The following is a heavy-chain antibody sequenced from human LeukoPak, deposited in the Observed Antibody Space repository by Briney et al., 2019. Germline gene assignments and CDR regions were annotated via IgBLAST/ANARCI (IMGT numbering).Heavy chain of an antibody. Sequence: ASVKVSCKASGYTFTNYGISWVRQAPGQGLEWMGWISAYNDNTNYAQKLQGRVTMTTDTSTSTAYMELRSLRSDDTAVYYCARGGVAGRLPQRKPEDYWGQGTLVTVSS. D-gene: IGHD6-19*01. V-gene: IGHV1-18*01. CDR3: ARGGVAGRLPQRKPEDY. CDR1: GYTFTNYG. CDR2: ISAYNDNT. J-gene: IGHJ4*02.